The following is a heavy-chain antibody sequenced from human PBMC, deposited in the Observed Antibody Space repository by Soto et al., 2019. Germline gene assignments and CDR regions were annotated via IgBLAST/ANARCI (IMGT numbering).Heavy chain of an antibody. V-gene: IGHV1-18*01. Sequence: GASVKVSCKAIGYTSSSYGINWVRQAPGQGLEWMGWISVFNGDTKYAQKFQGRVAITKDPGTSTAHMELRSLRSDDAAVYFCATKDDHKAAQPYYYGMDVWGQGTTVTVYS. CDR1: GYTSSSYG. J-gene: IGHJ6*02. CDR3: ATKDDHKAAQPYYYGMDV. D-gene: IGHD3-16*01. CDR2: ISVFNGDT.